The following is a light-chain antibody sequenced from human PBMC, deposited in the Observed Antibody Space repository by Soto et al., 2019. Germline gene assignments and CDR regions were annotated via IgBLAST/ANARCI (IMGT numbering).Light chain of an antibody. V-gene: IGKV1-5*01. CDR3: QQYNSYSPLT. CDR1: QSISSW. J-gene: IGKJ4*01. CDR2: DAS. Sequence: DIQMTQSPSTLSASVGDRVNITCRASQSISSWLAWYQQKPGKAPKLLIYDASSLESGVPSRFSGCGSGTEFTLTISSLQPDDFATYYCQQYNSYSPLTFGGWTKVEIK.